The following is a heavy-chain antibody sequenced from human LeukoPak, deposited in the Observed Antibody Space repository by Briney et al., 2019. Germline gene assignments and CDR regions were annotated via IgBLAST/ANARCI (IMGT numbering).Heavy chain of an antibody. J-gene: IGHJ4*02. CDR2: IRYDGSNK. V-gene: IGHV3-30*02. D-gene: IGHD6-13*01. CDR3: AKDVRWQQLEKYYFDY. CDR1: GFTFYSYG. Sequence: GGSLRLSCAASGFTFYSYGMHWVRQAPGKGLEWVTFIRYDGSNKYYADSVKGRFTISRDNSKNTLYLQMNSLRAEDTAVYYCAKDVRWQQLEKYYFDYWGQGTLVTVSS.